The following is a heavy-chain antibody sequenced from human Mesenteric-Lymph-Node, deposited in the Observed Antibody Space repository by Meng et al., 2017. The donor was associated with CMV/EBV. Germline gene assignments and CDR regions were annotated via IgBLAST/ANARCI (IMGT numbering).Heavy chain of an antibody. V-gene: IGHV3-48*03. CDR2: IATSGSVT. CDR1: GFTFSGYE. CDR3: ARGVYDSSGYYYP. J-gene: IGHJ5*02. Sequence: GGSLRLSCATSGFTFSGYEMNWVRQAPGKGLEWVSSIATSGSVTYYADSVKGRFTISRDNAKKSLYLQMDSLRADDTAVYYCARGVYDSSGYYYPWGQGTLVTVSS. D-gene: IGHD3-22*01.